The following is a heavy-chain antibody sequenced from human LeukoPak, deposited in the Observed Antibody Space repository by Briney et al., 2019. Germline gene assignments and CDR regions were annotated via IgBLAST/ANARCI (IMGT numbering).Heavy chain of an antibody. CDR2: LSSDGGDK. Sequence: PGGSLRLSCAASGFTFNSYAMHWVRQAPGKGLEWVTVLSSDGGDKYYADSVKGRFTISRGNAKNSLYLQMNSLRDDDTAVYYCARSPDGSGLFHYWGQGTPVTVSS. CDR1: GFTFNSYA. V-gene: IGHV3-30-3*01. CDR3: ARSPDGSGLFHY. D-gene: IGHD3-10*01. J-gene: IGHJ4*02.